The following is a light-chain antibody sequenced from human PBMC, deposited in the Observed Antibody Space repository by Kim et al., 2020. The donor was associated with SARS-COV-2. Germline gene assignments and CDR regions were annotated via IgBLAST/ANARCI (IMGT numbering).Light chain of an antibody. Sequence: QSVLTQPPSASGTPGQRVTISCSGSSSNIGSNSVNWYQQLPGSAPTFLIYRNNQRPSGVPDRFSGSKSGTSASLAISGLRSEDEADYCCAAWDDSLSAVMFGGGTQLTVL. V-gene: IGLV1-47*01. CDR2: RNN. J-gene: IGLJ3*02. CDR1: SSNIGSNS. CDR3: AAWDDSLSAVM.